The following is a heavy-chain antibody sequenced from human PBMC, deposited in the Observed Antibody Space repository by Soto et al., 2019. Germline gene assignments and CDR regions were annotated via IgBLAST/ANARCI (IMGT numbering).Heavy chain of an antibody. CDR3: AKKVARSSGWFDY. CDR2: ISGSGGST. V-gene: IGHV3-23*01. CDR1: GFTFSSYA. D-gene: IGHD6-19*01. Sequence: EVQLLESGGGLVQPGGSLRLSCAASGFTFSSYAMSWVRQAPGKGLEWVSAISGSGGSTYYADSVKGRFTISRDNSKNTLYLKMNSRRAEDTALYYCAKKVARSSGWFDYWGQGTLVTVSS. J-gene: IGHJ4*02.